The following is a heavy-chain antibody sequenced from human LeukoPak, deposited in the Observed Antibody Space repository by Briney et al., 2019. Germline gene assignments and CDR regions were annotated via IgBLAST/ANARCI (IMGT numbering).Heavy chain of an antibody. CDR3: ARDQDYYGSGSYGPDH. D-gene: IGHD3-10*01. CDR2: GYHTGST. Sequence: SETLSLTCSVSGYSITSGYYWGWIRQTPGKGLEWIGSGYHTGSTLYNPSLKSRVTISVDPSKNQFSLKLSSVIVADTAVYYCARDQDYYGSGSYGPDHWGQGTLVTVSS. J-gene: IGHJ5*02. CDR1: GYSITSGYY. V-gene: IGHV4-38-2*02.